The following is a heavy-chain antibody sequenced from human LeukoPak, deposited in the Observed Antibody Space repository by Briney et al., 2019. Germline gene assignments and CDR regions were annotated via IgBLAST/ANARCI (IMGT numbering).Heavy chain of an antibody. CDR2: ISGSGGST. CDR1: GFTFSSYA. V-gene: IGHV3-23*01. CDR3: AKDRQWLVPGDFDI. D-gene: IGHD6-19*01. J-gene: IGHJ3*02. Sequence: PGGSLRLSCAASGFTFSSYAMSLVRQAPGKGLEGVSAISGSGGSTYYADSVKGRFTISRDNSRNTLYLQMNSLRAEDTAVYYCAKDRQWLVPGDFDIWGQGTMVTVSS.